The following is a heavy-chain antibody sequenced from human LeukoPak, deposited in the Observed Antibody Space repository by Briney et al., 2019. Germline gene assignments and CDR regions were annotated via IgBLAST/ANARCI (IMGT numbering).Heavy chain of an antibody. V-gene: IGHV1-46*01. CDR1: GYTFTSYY. CDR2: INPSGGST. J-gene: IGHJ6*02. Sequence: ASVKVSCKASGYTFTSYYMHWVRQAPGQGLEWMGIINPSGGSTSYAQKFQGRVTMTRDTSTSTVYMELSSLRSEDTAVYYCARDATTANQDYYYGMDVWGQGTTVTVSS. D-gene: IGHD4-11*01. CDR3: ARDATTANQDYYYGMDV.